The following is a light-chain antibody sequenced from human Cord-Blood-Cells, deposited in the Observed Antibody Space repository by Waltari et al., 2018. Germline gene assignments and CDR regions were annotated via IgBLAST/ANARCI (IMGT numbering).Light chain of an antibody. CDR3: SSYTSSSTLV. Sequence: QSALTQPASVSGSPGQSTTISRTGTCSDLGGHHYVSWYQQHPGKAPKLMIYDVTNRPSGVSNRFSGSKSGNTASLTISGLQAEDEADYYCSSYTSSSTLVFGGGTKLTVL. J-gene: IGLJ2*01. V-gene: IGLV2-14*01. CDR2: DVT. CDR1: CSDLGGHHY.